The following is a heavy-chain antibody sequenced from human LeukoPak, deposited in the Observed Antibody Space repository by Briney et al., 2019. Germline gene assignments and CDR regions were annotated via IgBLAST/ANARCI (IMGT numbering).Heavy chain of an antibody. CDR1: GGSISSGDYY. V-gene: IGHV4-30-4*01. J-gene: IGHJ4*02. CDR3: ARVGDGDYYFDY. D-gene: IGHD4-17*01. CDR2: IYYSGST. Sequence: PSETLSLNCTVSGGSISSGDYYWSCIRQPPGKGLEWIGYIYYSGSTYYNPSLKSRVTISVDTSKNQFSLKLSSVTAADTAVYYCARVGDGDYYFDYWGQGTLVTVSS.